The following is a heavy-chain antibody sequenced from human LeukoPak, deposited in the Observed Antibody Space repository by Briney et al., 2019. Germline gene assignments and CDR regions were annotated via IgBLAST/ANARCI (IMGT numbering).Heavy chain of an antibody. CDR3: ARGPPYSPDPYCSSTSCPRGY. D-gene: IGHD2-2*01. J-gene: IGHJ4*02. CDR2: SNDSGGT. V-gene: IGHV4-34*01. CDR1: GGTFSGYY. Sequence: SETLSLTCAVYGGTFSGYYWSWIRQPPGKGLEWVGESNDSGGTNYNPSLKSRVTISADKSKNQVSLKLTSVTAADTAVYYCARGPPYSPDPYCSSTSCPRGYWGQGTLVTVSS.